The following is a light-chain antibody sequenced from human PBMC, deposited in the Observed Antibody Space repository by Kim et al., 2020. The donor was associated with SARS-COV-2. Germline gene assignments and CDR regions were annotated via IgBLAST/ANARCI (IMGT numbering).Light chain of an antibody. V-gene: IGLV2-11*01. CDR3: CSYAGSYTYYV. Sequence: SVTISCTGTSSDVGGYNYVSWYQQHPGKAPKLMIYDVSKRPSGVPDRFSGSKSGNTASLTISGLQAEDEADYYCCSYAGSYTYYVFGTGTKVTVL. CDR2: DVS. J-gene: IGLJ1*01. CDR1: SSDVGGYNY.